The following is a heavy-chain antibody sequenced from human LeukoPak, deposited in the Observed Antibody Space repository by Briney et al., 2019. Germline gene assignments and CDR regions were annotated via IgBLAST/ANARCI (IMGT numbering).Heavy chain of an antibody. V-gene: IGHV3-30*04. CDR3: ARAADYYDSSGQYYMDV. CDR2: ISYTGMYE. Sequence: GGSLRLSCAASRFTFSIYAMHWVRQAPGKGLEWVAVISYTGMYEYYADSVKGRFTISRDNSENTLYLQMNSLRVDDTAVYYCARAADYYDSSGQYYMDVWGKGTTVTVSS. CDR1: RFTFSIYA. J-gene: IGHJ6*03. D-gene: IGHD3-22*01.